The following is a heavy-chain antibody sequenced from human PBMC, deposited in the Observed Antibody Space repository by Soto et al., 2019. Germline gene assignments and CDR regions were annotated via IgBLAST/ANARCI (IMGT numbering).Heavy chain of an antibody. Sequence: SVKVSCKASGGTFSSYAISWVRQAPGQGLEWMGGIIPIFGTANYAQKFQGRVTITADKSTSTAYMELSSLRSEDTAVYYCARGGYCSSTSCYVEYYFDYWGQGTLVTVSS. D-gene: IGHD2-2*03. CDR3: ARGGYCSSTSCYVEYYFDY. V-gene: IGHV1-69*06. J-gene: IGHJ4*02. CDR2: IIPIFGTA. CDR1: GGTFSSYA.